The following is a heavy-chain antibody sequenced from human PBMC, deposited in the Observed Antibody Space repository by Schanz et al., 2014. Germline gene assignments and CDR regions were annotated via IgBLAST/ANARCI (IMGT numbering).Heavy chain of an antibody. CDR3: ARDGYSVVVISPTESFDI. CDR1: GFTLSSYG. D-gene: IGHD2-21*01. V-gene: IGHV3-33*08. Sequence: QGQLVESGGGVVQPGKSLRLSCAASGFTLSSYGMHWVRQAPGKGLEWVAFINSDGTKRFYADSVKSRFTISRDNSRNTLYLQMNSLRAEDTAVYYCARDGYSVVVISPTESFDIWGQGTMVTVSP. CDR2: INSDGTKR. J-gene: IGHJ3*02.